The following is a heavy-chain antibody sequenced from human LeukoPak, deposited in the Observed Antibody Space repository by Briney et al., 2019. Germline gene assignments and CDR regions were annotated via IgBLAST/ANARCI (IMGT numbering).Heavy chain of an antibody. D-gene: IGHD3-3*01. V-gene: IGHV3-23*01. CDR3: ARKRLRFLVNWFDP. Sequence: GGSLRLSCAASGFTFSSYAMSWVRQAPGKGLEWVSAISGSGGSTYYADSVKGRFTISRDNSKNTLYLQMNSLRAEDTAVYCCARKRLRFLVNWFDPWGQGTLVTVSS. CDR2: ISGSGGST. J-gene: IGHJ5*02. CDR1: GFTFSSYA.